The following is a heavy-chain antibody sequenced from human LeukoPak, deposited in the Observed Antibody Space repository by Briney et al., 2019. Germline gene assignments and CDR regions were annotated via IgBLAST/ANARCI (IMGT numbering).Heavy chain of an antibody. CDR2: INHSGST. CDR3: ARGPEDYFGSGSYYMLDY. D-gene: IGHD3-10*01. CDR1: GGSFNNYY. J-gene: IGHJ4*02. Sequence: SETLSLTCAVYGGSFNNYYWSWIRQPPGGGLEWIGEINHSGSTNYNPSLKSRVTVSVDTSKNQFSLKLSSVTAADTAVYYCARGPEDYFGSGSYYMLDYWGQGTLVAVSS. V-gene: IGHV4-34*01.